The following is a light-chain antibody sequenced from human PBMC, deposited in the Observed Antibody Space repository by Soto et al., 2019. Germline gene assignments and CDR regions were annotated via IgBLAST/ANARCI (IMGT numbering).Light chain of an antibody. CDR3: QQRSNWPPIT. CDR1: QSVSSY. J-gene: IGKJ5*01. V-gene: IGKV3-11*01. Sequence: THSPSTLSLSTGARATLSCGASQSVSSYLAWYQQKPGQAPRLLIYDASNRATGIPARFSGSGSGTDFTLTISSLEPEDFAVYYCQQRSNWPPITFGQGTRLEIK. CDR2: DAS.